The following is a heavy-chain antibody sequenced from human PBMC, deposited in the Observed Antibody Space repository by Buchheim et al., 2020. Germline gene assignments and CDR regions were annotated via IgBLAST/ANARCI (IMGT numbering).Heavy chain of an antibody. CDR1: GASISSGSHF. Sequence: QVQLQESGPGLVKPSETLSLTCAVSGASISSGSHFWSWIRQPAGKGLEWIGRIYTSGITIYNSSLTSRVTISLDASKHQVSLKVSSVTAADTAVYYCARSSWNPFDHWGQGT. D-gene: IGHD1-1*01. J-gene: IGHJ4*02. CDR2: IYTSGIT. CDR3: ARSSWNPFDH. V-gene: IGHV4-61*02.